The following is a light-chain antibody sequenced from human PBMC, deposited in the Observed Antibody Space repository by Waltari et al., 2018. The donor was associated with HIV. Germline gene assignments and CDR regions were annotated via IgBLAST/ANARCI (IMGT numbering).Light chain of an antibody. J-gene: IGKJ2*01. V-gene: IGKV3-15*01. CDR3: QQYHGETPMYT. Sequence: EIVMTQSPATLSVSPGESATLSCRASQNVHRNLAWYQQRPGQPPRLLIFSTSTRSFDVPARFSCRGFGTEFTLTISSVQSEDFAVYYCQQYHGETPMYTFGQGTKVEIK. CDR1: QNVHRN. CDR2: STS.